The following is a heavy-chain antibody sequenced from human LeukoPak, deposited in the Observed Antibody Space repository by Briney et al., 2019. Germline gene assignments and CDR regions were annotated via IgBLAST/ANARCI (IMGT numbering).Heavy chain of an antibody. CDR1: GFTFSSYS. CDR2: ISTSSSYI. J-gene: IGHJ5*02. CDR3: ARDPDPSTVSSGFDP. D-gene: IGHD4-17*01. V-gene: IGHV3-21*04. Sequence: PGGSLRLSCAASGFTFSSYSMNWVRQAPGKGLEWVSSISTSSSYIYYADSVKGRFTISRDNSKNTLYLQMNSLRAEDTAVYYCARDPDPSTVSSGFDPWGQGTLVTVSS.